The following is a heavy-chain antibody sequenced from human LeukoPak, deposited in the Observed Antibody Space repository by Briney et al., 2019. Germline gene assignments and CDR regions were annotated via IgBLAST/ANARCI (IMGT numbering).Heavy chain of an antibody. D-gene: IGHD5-12*01. J-gene: IGHJ4*02. Sequence: GGSLRLSCAASGFTFSSYSMNWFRQAPGKGLEWVSSISSSSSYIYYADSVKGRFTISRDNAKNSLYLQMNSLRAEDTAVYYCASQDITSGYDYPFDYWGQGTLVTVSS. CDR3: ASQDITSGYDYPFDY. CDR2: ISSSSSYI. V-gene: IGHV3-21*01. CDR1: GFTFSSYS.